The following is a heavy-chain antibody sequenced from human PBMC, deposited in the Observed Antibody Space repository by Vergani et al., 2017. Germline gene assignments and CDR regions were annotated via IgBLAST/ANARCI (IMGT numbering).Heavy chain of an antibody. CDR1: GRPISSGGYY. V-gene: IGHV4-31*03. J-gene: IGHJ4*02. Sequence: QVQLQESGPGLVKPSQTLSLTCTVSGRPISSGGYYWSWIRQHPGNGLEWIGYIYYSGSTYYNPSLKSRVSISVDTSKNQFSLKLTSVTAADAAVYYCARRGWGSSVGYFDYWGQGTLVTVSS. CDR3: ARRGWGSSVGYFDY. D-gene: IGHD6-6*01. CDR2: IYYSGST.